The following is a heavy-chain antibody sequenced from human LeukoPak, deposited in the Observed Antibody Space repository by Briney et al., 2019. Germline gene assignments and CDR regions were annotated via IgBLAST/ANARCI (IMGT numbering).Heavy chain of an antibody. CDR3: ARRHWGLIDY. D-gene: IGHD7-27*01. Sequence: SETLSLTCTVSGGSISSYYWSWIRQPPGKGLEWIGYIYYSGSTNYNPSLKSRVTISVDTSKNQFSLKLSSVTAADTAVYYCARRHWGLIDYWGQGTLVTVSS. CDR1: GGSISSYY. J-gene: IGHJ4*02. V-gene: IGHV4-59*08. CDR2: IYYSGST.